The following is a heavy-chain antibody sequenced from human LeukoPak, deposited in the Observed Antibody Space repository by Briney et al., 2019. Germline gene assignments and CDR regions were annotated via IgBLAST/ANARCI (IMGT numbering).Heavy chain of an antibody. CDR2: IYYSGST. V-gene: IGHV4-30-4*01. CDR3: ARGPRIVVVVAATHYWFDP. D-gene: IGHD2-15*01. CDR1: GGSISSGDHY. J-gene: IGHJ5*02. Sequence: SETLSLTCTVSGGSISSGDHYWSWIRQPPGKGLEWIGYIYYSGSTYYNPSLKSRVTISVDTSKNQFSLKLSSVTAADTAVYYCARGPRIVVVVAATHYWFDPWGQGTLVTVSS.